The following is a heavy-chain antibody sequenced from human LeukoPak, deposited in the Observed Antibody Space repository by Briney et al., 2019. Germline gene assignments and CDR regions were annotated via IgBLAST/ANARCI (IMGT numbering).Heavy chain of an antibody. J-gene: IGHJ4*02. CDR1: GFTFTDFY. CDR2: ISSSGTTI. CDR3: ARALTGFIPGN. D-gene: IGHD3-9*01. V-gene: IGHV3-11*01. Sequence: GGSLRLSCAASGFTFTDFYMSWIRQAPGKGLQWVSYISSSGTTIYYANSVMGRFTISRDNAKNSLYLQMNSLRAEDTAVYYCARALTGFIPGNWGQGTLVTVSS.